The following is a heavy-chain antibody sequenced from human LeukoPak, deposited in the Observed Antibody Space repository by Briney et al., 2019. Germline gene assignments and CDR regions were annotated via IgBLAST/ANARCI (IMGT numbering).Heavy chain of an antibody. J-gene: IGHJ4*02. CDR3: GRHAYGGSPPLQ. V-gene: IGHV3-74*01. CDR1: GFTFSSSW. D-gene: IGHD3-10*01. CDR2: INTDGSSA. Sequence: PGGSLRLSCAASGFTFSSSWMNWVRQAPGKGLVWVSRINTDGSSANYADSVKGRFTISRDNAKNTLYLQMNSLKNEDTALYYCGRHAYGGSPPLQWGQGTLVTVSS.